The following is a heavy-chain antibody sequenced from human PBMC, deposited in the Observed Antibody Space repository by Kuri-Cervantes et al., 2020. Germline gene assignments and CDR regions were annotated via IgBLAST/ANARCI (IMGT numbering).Heavy chain of an antibody. Sequence: GESLKISCAASGFTFSSYGMHWVRQAPGKGLEWVAFIRYDGSNKYYADSVKGRFTISRDNSKNTLYLQMNSLRAEDTAVYYCAKAPGRDSSSIYYYYYMDVWGKGTTVTVSS. CDR1: GFTFSSYG. D-gene: IGHD6-13*01. CDR2: IRYDGSNK. V-gene: IGHV3-30*02. J-gene: IGHJ6*03. CDR3: AKAPGRDSSSIYYYYYMDV.